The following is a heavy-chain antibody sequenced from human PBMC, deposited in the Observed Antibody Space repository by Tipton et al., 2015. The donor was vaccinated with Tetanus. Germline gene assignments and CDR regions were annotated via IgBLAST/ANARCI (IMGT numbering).Heavy chain of an antibody. CDR2: FSPIFRRP. CDR3: AREAINSEDRRAFDV. CDR1: GGTFSNYV. J-gene: IGHJ3*01. Sequence: QLVQSGAEVKKPGSSVKVSCKSFGGTFSNYVFNWVRQAPGQGLEWMGGFSPIFRRPNYAQKFQGRVTISADESTSTAYMELRSLTSADTAIYYCAREAINSEDRRAFDVWGQGTMVTVSP. V-gene: IGHV1-69*01. D-gene: IGHD3-22*01.